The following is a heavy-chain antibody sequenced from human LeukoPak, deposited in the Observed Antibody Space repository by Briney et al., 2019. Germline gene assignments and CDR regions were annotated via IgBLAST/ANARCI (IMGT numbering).Heavy chain of an antibody. CDR1: RFTFSSYW. CDR2: IDTDRSTT. D-gene: IGHD1-26*01. CDR3: ARTIGSKNAFDL. V-gene: IGHV3-74*01. J-gene: IGHJ3*01. Sequence: GGSLRLSCAASRFTFSSYWMHWVRQAPGKGLVWVSRIDTDRSTTTYADPAKGRFTISRDNAKNTLYLQMNSLRAEDTAVYYCARTIGSKNAFDLWGQGTMVTVSS.